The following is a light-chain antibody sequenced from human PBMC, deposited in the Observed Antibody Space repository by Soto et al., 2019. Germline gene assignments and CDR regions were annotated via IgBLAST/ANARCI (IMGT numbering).Light chain of an antibody. CDR2: DNS. CDR1: SSNIGAGYD. J-gene: IGLJ2*01. V-gene: IGLV1-40*01. CDR3: QSYDSSLSTVV. Sequence: QSVLTQPPSVSGAPGQWVTISCTGSSSNIGAGYDVHWYQQLPGTAPKLLIYDNSNRPSGVPDRFSGSKSGTSASLAITGIQAEDEADYYCQSYDSSLSTVVFGGGTKLTVL.